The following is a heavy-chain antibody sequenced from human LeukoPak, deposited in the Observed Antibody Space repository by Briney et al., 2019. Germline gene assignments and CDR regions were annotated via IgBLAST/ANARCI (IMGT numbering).Heavy chain of an antibody. CDR2: INASGST. D-gene: IGHD5-12*01. V-gene: IGHV4-4*07. CDR1: GGSISSDY. Sequence: SETLSLTCSVAGGSISSDYWSWIRQPAGKGLEWIGRINASGSTRYNPSLKSRVTMSADTSKNQFTLKMNSVTAADTAVYFCARGMAAAYDYNWFDPWGQGTLVTVSS. CDR3: ARGMAAAYDYNWFDP. J-gene: IGHJ5*02.